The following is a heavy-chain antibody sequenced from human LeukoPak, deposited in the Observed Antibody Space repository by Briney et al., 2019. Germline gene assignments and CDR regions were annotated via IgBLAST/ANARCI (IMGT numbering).Heavy chain of an antibody. CDR1: GYTFIGYY. J-gene: IGHJ4*02. CDR3: ARVQARYYDFWSGEYYFDY. D-gene: IGHD3-3*01. CDR2: INTNTGNP. Sequence: ASVKVSCKSSGYTFIGYYIHWVRQAPAQGLEWMGWINTNTGNPTYAQGFTGRFVFSLDTSVSTAYLQISSLKAEDTAVYYCARVQARYYDFWSGEYYFDYWGQGTLVTVSS. V-gene: IGHV7-4-1*02.